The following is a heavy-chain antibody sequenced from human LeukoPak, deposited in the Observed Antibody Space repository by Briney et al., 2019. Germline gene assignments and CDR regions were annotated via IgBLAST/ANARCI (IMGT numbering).Heavy chain of an antibody. Sequence: SEALSLTCTVSGGSISSYYWSWIRQPAGKGLEWIGRIYTSGSTTYNPSLKSRVTMSVDTSKSQFSLNLMSVTAADTAVYYCTRDTGTTGEVKFDPWGQGTLVTVSS. V-gene: IGHV4-4*07. J-gene: IGHJ5*02. CDR2: IYTSGST. CDR1: GGSISSYY. CDR3: TRDTGTTGEVKFDP. D-gene: IGHD4-17*01.